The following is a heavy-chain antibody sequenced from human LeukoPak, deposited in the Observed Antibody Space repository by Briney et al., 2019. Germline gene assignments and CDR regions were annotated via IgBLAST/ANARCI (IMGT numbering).Heavy chain of an antibody. D-gene: IGHD1-14*01. J-gene: IGHJ6*02. CDR3: AKDYRGYYYYYGMDV. Sequence: PGGSLRLSCAASGFTFSSYWMHWVRQAPGKGLVWVSRINTDGSSTSYADSVKGRFTISRDNAKNSLYLQMNSLRAEDTALYYCAKDYRGYYYYYGMDVWGQGTTVTVSS. CDR1: GFTFSSYW. V-gene: IGHV3-74*01. CDR2: INTDGSST.